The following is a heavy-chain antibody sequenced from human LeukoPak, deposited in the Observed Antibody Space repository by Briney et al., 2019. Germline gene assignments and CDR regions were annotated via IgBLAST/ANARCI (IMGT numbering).Heavy chain of an antibody. CDR2: IYYSGTT. CDR3: ARVSSSGWYDFDY. V-gene: IGHV4-31*03. CDR1: GGSISSGGYY. Sequence: PSQTLSLTCNVSGGSISSGGYYWSWIRQHPGKGLEWIGYIYYSGTTYYNPSLKCRLTISVDTSKNDFSLNLNSVTAADTAVYYCARVSSSGWYDFDYWGQGTLVTVSS. J-gene: IGHJ4*02. D-gene: IGHD6-13*01.